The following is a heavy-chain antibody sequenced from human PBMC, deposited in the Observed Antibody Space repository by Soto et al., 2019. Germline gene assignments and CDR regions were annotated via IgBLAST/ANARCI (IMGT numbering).Heavy chain of an antibody. V-gene: IGHV3-23*01. CDR1: GFTFSSYA. CDR2: ISGSGGVT. CDR3: AKDLACTSTSCSLGEFSYYYMDV. J-gene: IGHJ6*03. Sequence: PGGSLRLSCAASGFTFSSYAMSWVRQAPGKGLEWVSAISGSGGVTYNADSVKGRFTISRDNSKNTLYLQMNSLRAEDTAVYYCAKDLACTSTSCSLGEFSYYYMDVRGKGTTVTVSS. D-gene: IGHD2-2*01.